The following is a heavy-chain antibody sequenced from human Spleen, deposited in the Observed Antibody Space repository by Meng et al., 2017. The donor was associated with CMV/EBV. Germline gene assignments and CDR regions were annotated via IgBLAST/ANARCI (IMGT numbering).Heavy chain of an antibody. D-gene: IGHD2-21*02. CDR1: SGSY. V-gene: IGHV4-34*01. J-gene: IGHJ2*01. CDR3: ATSRPPGRNQMVTRKYGYFDL. CDR2: IKHSGSI. Sequence: SGSYRSWSGQPQGKGLEWIEEIKHSGSINYNASLKSRATISVSTSKYKFSLKLSSVPTADTAVYYCATSRPPGRNQMVTRKYGYFDLWGRGTLVTVSS.